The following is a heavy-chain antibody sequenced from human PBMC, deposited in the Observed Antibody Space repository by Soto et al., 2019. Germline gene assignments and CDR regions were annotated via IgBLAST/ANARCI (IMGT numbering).Heavy chain of an antibody. D-gene: IGHD6-13*01. Sequence: QVQLVQSGAEVKKPGSSVKVSCKASGGTFSSYAISWVRQAPGQGLEWMGGIIPIFGTANYAQKFQGGVTITADKSTSTAYMELSSLRSEDTAVYYCARRSIAAAGKAGYYYGMDVWGQGTTVTVSS. CDR1: GGTFSSYA. CDR3: ARRSIAAAGKAGYYYGMDV. J-gene: IGHJ6*02. V-gene: IGHV1-69*06. CDR2: IIPIFGTA.